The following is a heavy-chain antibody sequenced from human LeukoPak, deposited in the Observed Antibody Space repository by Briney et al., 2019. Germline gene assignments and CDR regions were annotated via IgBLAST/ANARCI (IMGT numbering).Heavy chain of an antibody. Sequence: GASVKVSCKASGYTFTSYGISWVRQAPGQGLEWMGWISAYNGNTNYTQKLQGRVTMTTDTSTSTAYMELRSLRSDDTAVYYCAWGDYDILTGDRPLDYWGQGTLVTVSS. CDR2: ISAYNGNT. J-gene: IGHJ4*02. V-gene: IGHV1-18*01. D-gene: IGHD3-9*01. CDR1: GYTFTSYG. CDR3: AWGDYDILTGDRPLDY.